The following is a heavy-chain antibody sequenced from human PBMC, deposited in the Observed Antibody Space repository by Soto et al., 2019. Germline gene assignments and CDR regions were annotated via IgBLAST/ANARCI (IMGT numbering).Heavy chain of an antibody. Sequence: EVQLVESGGGLIQPGGSLRLSCVASGFTVSSNYMSWVRQPPGQGLEWVSVIFSGGSTYYADSVKGRFTIFRDNSKNTLYFQMNSLRAKYTAVYYCARARPLDYCSSITPCGMDVWGQGTTDTVTS. CDR1: GFTVSSNY. D-gene: IGHD2-2*01. CDR3: ARARPLDYCSSITPCGMDV. V-gene: IGHV3-53*03. J-gene: IGHJ6*01. CDR2: IFSGGST.